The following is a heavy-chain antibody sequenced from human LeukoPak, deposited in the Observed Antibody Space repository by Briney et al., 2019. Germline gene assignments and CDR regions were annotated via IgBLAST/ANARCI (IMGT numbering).Heavy chain of an antibody. J-gene: IGHJ4*02. CDR2: ISAYNGNT. D-gene: IGHD6-6*01. V-gene: IGHV1-18*01. CDR1: GYTFTSYG. Sequence: ASVKVSCKASGYTFTSYGISWVRQAPGQGLEWMGWISAYNGNTNYAQKLQGRVTMTRDTSISTAYMELSRLRSDDTAIFYCVRGVSWHIDYWGQGTLVTVSS. CDR3: VRGVSWHIDY.